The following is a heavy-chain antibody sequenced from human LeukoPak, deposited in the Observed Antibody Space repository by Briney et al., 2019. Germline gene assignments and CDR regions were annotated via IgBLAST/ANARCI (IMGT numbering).Heavy chain of an antibody. CDR3: ARPHSSSWYRDPDDAFDI. CDR1: GFTSSDYY. V-gene: IGHV3-11*01. CDR2: ISSSGSTI. D-gene: IGHD6-13*01. J-gene: IGHJ3*02. Sequence: GGSLRLSCAASGFTSSDYYMSWIRQAPGKGLEWVSYISSSGSTIYYADSVKGRFTISRDNAKNSLYLQMNSLRAEDTAVYYCARPHSSSWYRDPDDAFDIWGQGTMVTVSS.